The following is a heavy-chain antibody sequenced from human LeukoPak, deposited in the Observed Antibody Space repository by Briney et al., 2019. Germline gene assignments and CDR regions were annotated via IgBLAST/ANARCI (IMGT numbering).Heavy chain of an antibody. Sequence: GGSLRLSCAASGFTVSSYYMSWVRQAPGKGLELVSVIYSGGETYYEDSVKGRFTISRDNSKNTLYLQMNSLRAEDTAVYYCAKDREAFGGVIVPDYGGQGTLVTVSS. CDR1: GFTVSSYY. CDR2: IYSGGET. J-gene: IGHJ4*02. V-gene: IGHV3-53*01. CDR3: AKDREAFGGVIVPDY. D-gene: IGHD3-16*02.